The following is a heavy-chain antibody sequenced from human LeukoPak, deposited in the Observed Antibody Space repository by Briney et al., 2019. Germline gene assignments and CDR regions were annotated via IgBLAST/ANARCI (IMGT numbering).Heavy chain of an antibody. CDR2: IYTSGST. J-gene: IGHJ6*03. V-gene: IGHV4-4*07. CDR3: ARDSPPVDYYYYYMDV. Sequence: SGTLSLTCTVSGGSISSYYWSWIRQPAGKGLEWIGRIYTSGSTNYNPSLKSRVTMSVDTSKNQFSLKLSSVTAADTAVYYCARDSPPVDYYYYYMDVWGKGTTVTVSS. CDR1: GGSISSYY.